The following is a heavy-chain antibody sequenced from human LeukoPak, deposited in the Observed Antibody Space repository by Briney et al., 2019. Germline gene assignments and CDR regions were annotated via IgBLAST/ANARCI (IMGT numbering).Heavy chain of an antibody. CDR1: GFTFSRSW. D-gene: IGHD2-2*01. CDR2: IRYDGSNK. Sequence: GGSLRLSCAASGFTFSRSWMHWVRQAPGKGLEWVAFIRYDGSNKYYADSVKGRFTISRDSSKNTLYLQMNSLRAEDTAVYYCAKDHCSSTSCSNYYYYMDVWGKGTTVTISS. CDR3: AKDHCSSTSCSNYYYYMDV. J-gene: IGHJ6*03. V-gene: IGHV3-30*02.